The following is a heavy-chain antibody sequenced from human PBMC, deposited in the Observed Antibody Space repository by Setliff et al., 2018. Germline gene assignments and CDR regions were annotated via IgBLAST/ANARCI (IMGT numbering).Heavy chain of an antibody. J-gene: IGHJ6*03. CDR2: XXXXXXP. CDR3: ARMSGFLYMDV. Sequence: SETLSLTCTVSGDSISSRTYYWSWIRQPAXXXXXXXXXXXXXXXPISXXXLKSRVTISLDTSKNQFSLKLSSVTAADTAVYYCARMSGFLYMDVWGKGTTVTVSS. V-gene: IGHV4-61*02. D-gene: IGHD6-25*01. CDR1: GDSISSRTYY.